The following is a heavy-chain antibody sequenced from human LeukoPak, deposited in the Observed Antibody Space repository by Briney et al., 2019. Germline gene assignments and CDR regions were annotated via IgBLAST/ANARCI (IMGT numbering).Heavy chain of an antibody. J-gene: IGHJ3*02. Sequence: SVKVSCKASGGTFSSYAISWVRQAPGQGLEWMGGIIPIFGTANYAQKFQGRVTITADESTSTAYMELSSLRSEDAAVYYCARGPPRIVATISAAFDIWGQGTMVTVSS. CDR2: IIPIFGTA. CDR1: GGTFSSYA. V-gene: IGHV1-69*13. CDR3: ARGPPRIVATISAAFDI. D-gene: IGHD5-12*01.